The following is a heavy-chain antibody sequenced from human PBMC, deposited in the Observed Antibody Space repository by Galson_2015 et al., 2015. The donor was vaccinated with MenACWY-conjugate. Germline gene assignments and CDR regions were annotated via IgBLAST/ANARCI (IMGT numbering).Heavy chain of an antibody. CDR2: IHYSETT. V-gene: IGHV4-39*01. D-gene: IGHD3-10*01. J-gene: IGHJ5*02. CDR1: GGSIYGDAYW. Sequence: ETLSLTCAVSGGSIYGDAYWWAWIRKPPGKGLEWIASIHYSETTHYSPSLKSRVSISVDTSKNQFSLKLSSVTAADTTVYYCARLPRGINLILEGSWGQGILVTVSS. CDR3: ARLPRGINLILEGS.